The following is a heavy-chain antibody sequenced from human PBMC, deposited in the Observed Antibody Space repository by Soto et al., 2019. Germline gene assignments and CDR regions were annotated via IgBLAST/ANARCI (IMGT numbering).Heavy chain of an antibody. CDR3: ARQDAFWSGYNSFDP. CDR1: GGSISTTSYY. Sequence: QLQLQESGPGLVKPSETLSLTCSVSGGSISTTSYYWAWIRQPPGKGLEWVGSIYYNGFTYYNPSLKSRLTIAVDTSKHPFSLRLSSVTAADTALYYCARQDAFWSGYNSFDPWGQGTLVTVSS. J-gene: IGHJ5*02. CDR2: IYYNGFT. D-gene: IGHD3-3*01. V-gene: IGHV4-39*01.